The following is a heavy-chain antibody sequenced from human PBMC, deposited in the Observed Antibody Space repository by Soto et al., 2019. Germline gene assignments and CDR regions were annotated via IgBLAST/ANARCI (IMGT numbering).Heavy chain of an antibody. J-gene: IGHJ4*02. CDR2: IIPLLRST. D-gene: IGHD2-2*01. CDR3: ATDSGIVAVPAAMGFDY. Sequence: GASVKVSCKASGDSFSTYAVSWVRQAPGQGLEWMGKIIPLLRSTTYAQKFRGRVTITADETTGTAYMDLTSLTAEDTAVYYCATDSGIVAVPAAMGFDYWGQGTLVTVSS. CDR1: GDSFSTYA. V-gene: IGHV1-69*11.